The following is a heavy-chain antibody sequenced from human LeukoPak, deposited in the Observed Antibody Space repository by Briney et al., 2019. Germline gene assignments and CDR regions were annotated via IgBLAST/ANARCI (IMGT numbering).Heavy chain of an antibody. V-gene: IGHV4-34*01. D-gene: IGHD5-12*01. J-gene: IGHJ4*02. CDR1: GGSFSGYY. CDR3: ASRQWLLRPYDY. CDR2: INHRGST. Sequence: PSETLSLTCAVYGGSFSGYYWSWIRQPPGKGLEWIGEINHRGSTNYNPSLKSRVTISVDTSKNQFSLKLSSVTAADTAVYYCASRQWLLRPYDYWGQGTLVTVSS.